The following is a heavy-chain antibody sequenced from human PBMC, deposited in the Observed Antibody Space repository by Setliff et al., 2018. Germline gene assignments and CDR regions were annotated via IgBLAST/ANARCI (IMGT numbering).Heavy chain of an antibody. Sequence: PGGSLRLSCAASGFTFSKAWMSWVRQAPGKGLEWVGRIKSKTDGGTTDYAAPVKGRFTISRDDSKNTLYLQMNSLKTEDTAVYYCITSSSWYPFDYWGQGTLATVSS. CDR2: IKSKTDGGTT. V-gene: IGHV3-15*01. D-gene: IGHD6-13*01. CDR1: GFTFSKAW. J-gene: IGHJ4*02. CDR3: ITSSSWYPFDY.